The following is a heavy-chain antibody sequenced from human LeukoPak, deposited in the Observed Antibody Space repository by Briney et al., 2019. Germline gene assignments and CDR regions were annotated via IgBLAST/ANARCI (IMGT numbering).Heavy chain of an antibody. CDR1: GFTFSSYA. CDR3: ARGPMVRGVIIRRSKSGYFDY. J-gene: IGHJ4*02. CDR2: ISSDGSKK. D-gene: IGHD3-10*01. Sequence: PGRSLRLSCEVSGFTFSSYAMHCVRQAPGKGLEWVAVISSDGSKKDYADSVKGRFTISRDNAKNSLYLQMNSLRAEDTAVYYCARGPMVRGVIIRRSKSGYFDYWGQGTLVTVSS. V-gene: IGHV3-30*04.